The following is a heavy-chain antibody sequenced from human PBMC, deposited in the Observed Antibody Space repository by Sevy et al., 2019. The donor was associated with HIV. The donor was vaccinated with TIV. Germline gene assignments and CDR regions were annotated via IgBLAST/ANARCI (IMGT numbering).Heavy chain of an antibody. CDR3: AKDPIRTDYDSWSVTADWFDP. V-gene: IGHV3-23*01. J-gene: IGHJ5*02. CDR1: GFTFSSYA. CDR2: ISGSGGST. D-gene: IGHD3-3*01. Sequence: GGSLRLSCAASGFTFSSYAMSWVRQAPGKGLEWVSAISGSGGSTYYADSVKGRFTISRDNSKNTLYLQMNSLRAEDTAVYYCAKDPIRTDYDSWSVTADWFDPWGQGTLVTVSS.